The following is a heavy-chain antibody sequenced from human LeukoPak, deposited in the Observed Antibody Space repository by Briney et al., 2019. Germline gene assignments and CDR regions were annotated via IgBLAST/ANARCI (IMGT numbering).Heavy chain of an antibody. CDR1: GFTFSSYA. D-gene: IGHD6-6*01. Sequence: GGSLRLSCAASGFTFSSYAMSWVRQAPGKGLEWVSAIGGSGGSTYYADSVKGRFTISRDNSKNTLYLQMNSLRAEDTAVYYCARDRRAARPWYWGQGTLVTVSS. V-gene: IGHV3-23*01. CDR2: IGGSGGST. CDR3: ARDRRAARPWY. J-gene: IGHJ4*02.